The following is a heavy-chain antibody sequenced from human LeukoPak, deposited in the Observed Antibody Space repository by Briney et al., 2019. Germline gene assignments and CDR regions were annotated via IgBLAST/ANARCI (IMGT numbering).Heavy chain of an antibody. V-gene: IGHV1-18*01. CDR1: GYTFTSYG. D-gene: IGHD3-3*01. Sequence: ASVKVSCKASGYTFTSYGISWVRQAPGQGLEWMGWISAYNGNTNYAQKLQGRVTMTTDTSTSTAYMELRSLRSDDTAVYYCAREFGGYDFWSGYYIVLDYWGQGTLVTVSS. CDR3: AREFGGYDFWSGYYIVLDY. J-gene: IGHJ4*02. CDR2: ISAYNGNT.